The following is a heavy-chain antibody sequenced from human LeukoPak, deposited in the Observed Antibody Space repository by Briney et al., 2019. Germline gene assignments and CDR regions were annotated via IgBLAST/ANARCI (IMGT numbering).Heavy chain of an antibody. CDR2: IYSGGST. J-gene: IGHJ6*02. CDR1: GFTVSSNY. V-gene: IGHV3-53*01. Sequence: TGGSLRLSCAASGFTVSSNYMSWVRQAPGKGLEWVSVIYSGGSTYYADSVKGRFTISRNNSQNTLYLQMNSLRAEDTAVYYCARDLSSPYGMDVWGQGTTVTVSS. D-gene: IGHD2-2*01. CDR3: ARDLSSPYGMDV.